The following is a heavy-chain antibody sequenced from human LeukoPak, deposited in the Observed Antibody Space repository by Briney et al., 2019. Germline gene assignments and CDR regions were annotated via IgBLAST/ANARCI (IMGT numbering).Heavy chain of an antibody. Sequence: GGSLRLSCAASGFIFSGYWMSWVRQAPGKGLEWVANIEQDGSEKYYVDSVKGRFTISRDNAKNSLYLQMNSLRAEDTAVYYCARHYDILTGYFSSFDYWGQGTLVTVSS. CDR1: GFIFSGYW. V-gene: IGHV3-7*03. CDR3: ARHYDILTGYFSSFDY. J-gene: IGHJ4*02. CDR2: IEQDGSEK. D-gene: IGHD3-9*01.